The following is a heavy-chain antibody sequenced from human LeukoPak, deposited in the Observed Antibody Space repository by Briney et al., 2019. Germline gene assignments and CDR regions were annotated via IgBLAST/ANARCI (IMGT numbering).Heavy chain of an antibody. V-gene: IGHV3-7*01. CDR3: ARGRLDYGDPRYFDY. CDR1: GFTFSSYA. J-gene: IGHJ4*02. CDR2: IKQDGSEK. Sequence: PGGSLRLSCAASGFTFSSYAMHWVRQAPGKGLEWVANIKQDGSEKYYVDSVKGRFTISRDNAKNSLYLQMNSLRAEDTAVYYCARGRLDYGDPRYFDYWGQGTLVTVSS. D-gene: IGHD4-17*01.